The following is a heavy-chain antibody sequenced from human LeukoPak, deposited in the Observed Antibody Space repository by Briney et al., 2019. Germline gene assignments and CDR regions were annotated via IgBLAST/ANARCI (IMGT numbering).Heavy chain of an antibody. Sequence: PSETLSLTCTVFGGSLSSGSYYWSWIRQPAGKGLEWIGRIYTSGSTNYNPSLKSRVTISVDTSKNQFSLKLSSVTAADTAVYYCARDYYGSGSYYKDYWGQGTLVTVSS. D-gene: IGHD3-10*01. CDR3: ARDYYGSGSYYKDY. CDR1: GGSLSSGSYY. V-gene: IGHV4-61*02. J-gene: IGHJ4*02. CDR2: IYTSGST.